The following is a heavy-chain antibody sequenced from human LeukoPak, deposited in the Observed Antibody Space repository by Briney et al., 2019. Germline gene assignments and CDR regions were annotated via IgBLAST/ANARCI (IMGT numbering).Heavy chain of an antibody. D-gene: IGHD2-15*01. CDR2: ISAYNGNT. CDR3: ARAPTTIVVVVAALDRVDFDY. V-gene: IGHV1-18*01. CDR1: GYTFTSYG. J-gene: IGHJ4*02. Sequence: GASVKVSCKASGYTFTSYGISWARQAPGQGLEWMGWISAYNGNTNYAQKLQGRVTMTTDTSTSTAYMELRSLRSDDTAVYYCARAPTTIVVVVAALDRVDFDYWGQGTLVTVSS.